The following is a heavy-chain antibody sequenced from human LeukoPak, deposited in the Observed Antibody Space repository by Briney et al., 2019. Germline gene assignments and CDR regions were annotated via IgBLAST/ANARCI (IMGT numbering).Heavy chain of an antibody. CDR2: ISSNGGST. Sequence: GGSLRLSCAASGFTFSSYAMHWVRQAPGKGLEYVSAISSNGGSTYYANSVKGRFTVSRDNSKNTLYLQMGSLRAEDMAVYYCARGRMGIAAPLDYWGQGTLVTVSS. V-gene: IGHV3-64*01. D-gene: IGHD6-13*01. J-gene: IGHJ4*02. CDR3: ARGRMGIAAPLDY. CDR1: GFTFSSYA.